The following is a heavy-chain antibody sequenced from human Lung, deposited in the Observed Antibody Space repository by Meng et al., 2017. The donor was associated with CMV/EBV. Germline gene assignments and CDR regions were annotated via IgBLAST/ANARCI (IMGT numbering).Heavy chain of an antibody. CDR2: ISLGESAAPTP. CDR1: GFIFTDYW. CDR3: VASTASKTDYGE. J-gene: IGHJ4*02. D-gene: IGHD3-9*01. Sequence: ESXKISXAASGFIFTDYWMHWVRQAPGGGLVWVARISLGESAAPTPEYGDFVQGRFAMSRDNAKSTLYLQMHSLRAEDTGIYYCVASTASKTDYGEWGQGXLVTVSS. V-gene: IGHV3-74*03.